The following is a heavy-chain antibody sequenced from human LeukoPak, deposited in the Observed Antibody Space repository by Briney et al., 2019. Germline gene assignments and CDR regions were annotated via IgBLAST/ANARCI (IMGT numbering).Heavy chain of an antibody. V-gene: IGHV3-74*01. CDR2: INSDGSST. D-gene: IGHD6-19*01. Sequence: PGGSLRLSCAASGFTFSSYWMHWVRQAPGKGLVWVSRINSDGSSTIYADSVKGRFTISRDNAKNTLYLQMNSLRAEDTAVYYCAREGYSNGWYYFDYWGQGTLVTVSS. J-gene: IGHJ4*02. CDR3: AREGYSNGWYYFDY. CDR1: GFTFSSYW.